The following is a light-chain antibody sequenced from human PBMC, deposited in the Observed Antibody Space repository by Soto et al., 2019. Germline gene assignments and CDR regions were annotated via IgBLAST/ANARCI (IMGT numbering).Light chain of an antibody. J-gene: IGKJ2*01. V-gene: IGKV4-1*01. CDR2: WAS. CDR1: QSVLYTSNNKNY. Sequence: IVMTQSPDSLAVSLGERATINCKSSQSVLYTSNNKNYLAWYQQKPGQPPKLLIYWASTRESGVPDRFSGSGSGTDFTLTISSLRAEDVAVYYCQQHYNPPYTFGQGAKLEIK. CDR3: QQHYNPPYT.